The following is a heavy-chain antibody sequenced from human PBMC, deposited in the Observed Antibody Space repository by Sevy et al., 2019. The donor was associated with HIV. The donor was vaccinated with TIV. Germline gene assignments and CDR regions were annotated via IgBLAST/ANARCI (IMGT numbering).Heavy chain of an antibody. D-gene: IGHD2-8*01. V-gene: IGHV4-38-2*01. J-gene: IGHJ5*02. CDR1: GYSISSGYY. CDR3: ARVSIVLMVYANINWFDP. CDR2: IYHSGST. Sequence: SETLSLTCAVSGYSISSGYYWGWIRQPPGKGLEWIGSIYHSGSTYYNPSLKSRVTISVDTSKNQFSLKLSYVTAADTAVYYCARVSIVLMVYANINWFDPWGQGTLVTVSS.